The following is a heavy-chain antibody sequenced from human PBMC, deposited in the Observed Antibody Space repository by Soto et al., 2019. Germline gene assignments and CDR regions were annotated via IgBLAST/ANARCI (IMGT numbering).Heavy chain of an antibody. CDR3: ARGYDFWSGYSFDP. J-gene: IGHJ5*02. D-gene: IGHD3-3*01. V-gene: IGHV4-59*08. Sequence: SETLSLTCTVSGGSISSYDWSWIRQPPGKGLEWIGYIYYSGSTNYNPSLKSRVTISVDTSKNQFSLKLSSVTAADTAVYYCARGYDFWSGYSFDPWGQGTLVTVSS. CDR1: GGSISSYD. CDR2: IYYSGST.